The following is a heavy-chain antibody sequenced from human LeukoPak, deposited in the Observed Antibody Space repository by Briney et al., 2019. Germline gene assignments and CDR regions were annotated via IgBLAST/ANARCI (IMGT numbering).Heavy chain of an antibody. CDR1: GFTFSSYE. J-gene: IGHJ5*02. D-gene: IGHD3-10*01. CDR3: ARPLMYYYGSETYFWFDP. V-gene: IGHV3-48*03. Sequence: PGGSLRLSCAASGFTFSSYEMNWVRQAPGKGLEWVSYISSSGSTIYYADSVKGRFTISRDNAKNSLSLQMNNLRAEDTAVYYCARPLMYYYGSETYFWFDPWGQGTLVTVPS. CDR2: ISSSGSTI.